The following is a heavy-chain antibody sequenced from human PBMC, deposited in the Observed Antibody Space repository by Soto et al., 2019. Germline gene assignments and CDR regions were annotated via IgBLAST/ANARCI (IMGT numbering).Heavy chain of an antibody. Sequence: SETLSLTCTVSGGSISSGGYYWSWIRQHPGKGLEWIGYIYYSGSTYYNPSLKSRVTISVDTSKNQFSLKLSSVTAADTAVYYCALMTTVTLIDYWGQGTLVTVSS. J-gene: IGHJ4*02. CDR1: GGSISSGGYY. CDR3: ALMTTVTLIDY. CDR2: IYYSGST. V-gene: IGHV4-31*03. D-gene: IGHD4-17*01.